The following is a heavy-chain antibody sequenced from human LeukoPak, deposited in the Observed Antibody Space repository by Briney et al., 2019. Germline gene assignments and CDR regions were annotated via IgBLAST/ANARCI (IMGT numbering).Heavy chain of an antibody. CDR1: GGSINSYY. V-gene: IGHV4-59*12. CDR3: ARAYYYDSSGPRRYFDL. Sequence: SETLSLTCTVSGGSINSYYWSWIRQPPGKGLECIGYIHYTGSTYYNPSLKSRVTISVDTSKNQFSLKLSSVTAADTAVYYCARAYYYDSSGPRRYFDLWGRGTLVTVSS. CDR2: IHYTGST. J-gene: IGHJ2*01. D-gene: IGHD3-22*01.